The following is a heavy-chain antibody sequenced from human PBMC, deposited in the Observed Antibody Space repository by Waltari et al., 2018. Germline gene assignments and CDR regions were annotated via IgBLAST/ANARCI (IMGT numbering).Heavy chain of an antibody. D-gene: IGHD2-15*01. CDR3: ARDYTGCSGGSCYQTFDY. V-gene: IGHV4-38-2*02. CDR2: IYHSGST. J-gene: IGHJ4*02. CDR1: GYSISSGYY. Sequence: QVQLQESGPGLVKPSETLSLTCAVSGYSISSGYYWGWIRQPPGKGLEWIGSIYHSGSTYYNPSLKSRVTISVDTSKNQFSLKRSSVTAADTAVYYCARDYTGCSGGSCYQTFDYWGQGTLVTVSS.